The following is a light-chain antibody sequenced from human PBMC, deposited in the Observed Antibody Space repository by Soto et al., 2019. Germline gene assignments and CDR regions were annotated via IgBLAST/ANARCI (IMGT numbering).Light chain of an antibody. CDR3: ASYTRSTTYV. CDR1: SSDVGGYNY. V-gene: IGLV2-14*01. Sequence: QSALTQPASVSGSPGQSTTISCTGTSSDVGGYNYVSWYQQHPGKAPKLVISDVSNRPSGISNRFSGSKSGNTAPLTISGLQAEDEGDYCCASYTRSTTYVFGTGTKVTVL. CDR2: DVS. J-gene: IGLJ1*01.